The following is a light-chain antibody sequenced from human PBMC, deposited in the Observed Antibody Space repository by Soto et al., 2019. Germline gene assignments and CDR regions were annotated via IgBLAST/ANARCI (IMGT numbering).Light chain of an antibody. J-gene: IGLJ7*01. CDR1: SGHTTYI. CDR2: LEGSGGY. CDR3: ETWDSNIHAV. V-gene: IGLV4-60*02. Sequence: QSVLTQSSSASASLGSSVKLTCTLSSGHTTYIIAWHQQQPGKAPRYLMRLEGSGGYNKGSGVPDRFSGSSSGADRYLTISNLQFEAEADYYCETWDSNIHAVFGGGTQLTVL.